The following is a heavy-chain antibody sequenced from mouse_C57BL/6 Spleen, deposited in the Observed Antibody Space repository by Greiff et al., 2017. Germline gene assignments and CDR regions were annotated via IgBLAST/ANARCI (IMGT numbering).Heavy chain of an antibody. D-gene: IGHD2-3*01. CDR1: GYSITSGYD. Sequence: EVNLVESGPGMVKPSQSLSLTCTVTGYSITSGYDWHWIRHFPGNKLEWMGYISYSGSTNYNPSLKSRISITHDTSKNHFFLKLNSVTTEDTATYYCARGDGYLYYFDYWGQGTTLTVSS. CDR3: ARGDGYLYYFDY. CDR2: ISYSGST. J-gene: IGHJ2*01. V-gene: IGHV3-1*01.